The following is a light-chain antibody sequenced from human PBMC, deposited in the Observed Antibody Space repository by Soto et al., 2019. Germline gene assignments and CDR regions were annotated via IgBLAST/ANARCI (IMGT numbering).Light chain of an antibody. CDR1: QSVSSNY. J-gene: IGKJ4*01. CDR3: QQYDTAPLT. CDR2: GAF. V-gene: IGKV3-20*01. Sequence: EVVLTQSPGTLSSSPGERATLSCRASQSVSSNYLAWYQQKPGRAPRLLIFGAFFRATGIPDRFSGSASGTDFTLTISGLEPEDFAVYYCQQYDTAPLTFGGGTRVEI.